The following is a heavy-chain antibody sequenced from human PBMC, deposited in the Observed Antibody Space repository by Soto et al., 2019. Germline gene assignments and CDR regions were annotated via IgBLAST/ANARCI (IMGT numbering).Heavy chain of an antibody. V-gene: IGHV3-33*01. Sequence: PGGSLRLSCEASGFIFSSYGMHWVRQAPGKGLEWVAVIWYDGSNKNYADSVKGRFTITRDNSKSTLYLQMNSLRVDDTGEYYCARDRGTTGMVDYYYGMDVWGRGTTVTVSS. D-gene: IGHD1-1*01. J-gene: IGHJ6*02. CDR1: GFIFSSYG. CDR2: IWYDGSNK. CDR3: ARDRGTTGMVDYYYGMDV.